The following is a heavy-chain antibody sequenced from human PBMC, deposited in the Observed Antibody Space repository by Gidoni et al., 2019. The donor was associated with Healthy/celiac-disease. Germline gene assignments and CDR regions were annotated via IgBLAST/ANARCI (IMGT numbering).Heavy chain of an antibody. D-gene: IGHD6-19*01. CDR2: IWYDGSKK. CDR3: ARAPIDSSGWYDY. V-gene: IGHV3-33*01. CDR1: GFTFSVYG. J-gene: IGHJ4*02. Sequence: QLQLVESGGGVVQPGRSLRLSCAASGFTFSVYGFHWVRQAPGKGLEWVAVIWYDGSKKYYGDSVKGRFTISRDNPKNALYLQMNSLRAEDTAVYYCARAPIDSSGWYDYWGQGTLVTVSS.